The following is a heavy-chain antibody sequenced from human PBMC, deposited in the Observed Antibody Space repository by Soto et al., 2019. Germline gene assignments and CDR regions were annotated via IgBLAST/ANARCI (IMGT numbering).Heavy chain of an antibody. CDR3: ARGSPSRSGSPWAFDY. Sequence: QVQLQESGPGLVKPSQTLSLTCTVSGGSISSGDYYWSWIRQPPGKGLEWIGYIYYSGSTYYNPSLKRRVTRSVDPSTNQFSLKLSSVTAADTAVYYCARGSPSRSGSPWAFDYWGQGTLVTVSS. CDR2: IYYSGST. V-gene: IGHV4-30-4*01. CDR1: GGSISSGDYY. J-gene: IGHJ4*02. D-gene: IGHD1-26*01.